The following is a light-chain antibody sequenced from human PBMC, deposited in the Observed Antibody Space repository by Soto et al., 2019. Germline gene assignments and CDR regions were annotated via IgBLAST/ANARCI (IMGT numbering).Light chain of an antibody. CDR3: QQYINYFRT. CDR2: KTS. J-gene: IGKJ1*01. V-gene: IGKV1-5*03. CDR1: QSIGVW. Sequence: DLQMTQSPSTLSASVGDRVTITCRASQSIGVWLAWYQQKPGTAPKLLIYKTSTLDSGVPLRFSGSGSGTEFTLTISSLQPDDFATYYCQQYINYFRTFGQGTKVDI.